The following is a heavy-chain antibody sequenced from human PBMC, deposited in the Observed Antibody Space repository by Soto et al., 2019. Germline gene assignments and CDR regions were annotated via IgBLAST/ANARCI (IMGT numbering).Heavy chain of an antibody. Sequence: ASVKVSCKASGYTFTSYGISWVRQAPGQGLEWMGWINAYNGNTNYAQKLQGRVTITRDTSASTAYMELRSLRSEDTAVYYCARRCSSTSCYEGGIDYWGQGTLVTVSS. D-gene: IGHD2-2*01. J-gene: IGHJ4*02. CDR2: INAYNGNT. V-gene: IGHV1-18*01. CDR1: GYTFTSYG. CDR3: ARRCSSTSCYEGGIDY.